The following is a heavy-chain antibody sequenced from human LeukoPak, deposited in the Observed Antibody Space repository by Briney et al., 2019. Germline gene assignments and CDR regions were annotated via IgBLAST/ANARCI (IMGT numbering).Heavy chain of an antibody. J-gene: IGHJ3*02. D-gene: IGHD6-19*01. V-gene: IGHV1-58*02. CDR1: GFTFTSSA. CDR3: TRAVAGTINAFDI. CDR2: IVVGSGNT. Sequence: ASVKVSCKASGFTFTSSAMQWVRQARGQRLEWIGWIVVGSGNTNYAQKFQERVTITRDMSTSTAYMELSSLRSEDTAVYYCTRAVAGTINAFDIWGQGTMVTVSS.